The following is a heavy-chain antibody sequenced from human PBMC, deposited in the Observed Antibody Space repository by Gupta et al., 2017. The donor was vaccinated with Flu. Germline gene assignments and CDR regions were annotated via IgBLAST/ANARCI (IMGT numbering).Heavy chain of an antibody. CDR2: IYYSGST. D-gene: IGHD3-9*01. Sequence: QVQLQDSGPGLVKPSETLSLTCTVSGGSISSYYWNWIRQPPGKGLEWIGYIYYSGSTNYNPSLKSRVTISVDTSKNQFSLKLSSVTAADTAVYYCASGSQGQLRYFDWLYVFNYWGQGTLVTVSS. J-gene: IGHJ4*02. V-gene: IGHV4-59*01. CDR1: GGSISSYY. CDR3: ASGSQGQLRYFDWLYVFNY.